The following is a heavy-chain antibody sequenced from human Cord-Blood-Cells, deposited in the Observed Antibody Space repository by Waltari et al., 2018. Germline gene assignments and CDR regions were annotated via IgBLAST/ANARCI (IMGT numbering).Heavy chain of an antibody. CDR1: GFTFSNAW. V-gene: IGHV3-15*01. CDR3: TTDNWNYYYYGMDV. J-gene: IGHJ6*02. CDR2: IKSKTDGGTT. D-gene: IGHD1-20*01. Sequence: EVQLVESGGGLVKPGGSLRLSCAASGFTFSNAWMSWVRQAQGKGLEWVGRIKSKTDGGTTDYAAPVKGRFTISRDDSKNTLYLQMNSLKTEDTAVYYCTTDNWNYYYYGMDVWGQGTTVTVSS.